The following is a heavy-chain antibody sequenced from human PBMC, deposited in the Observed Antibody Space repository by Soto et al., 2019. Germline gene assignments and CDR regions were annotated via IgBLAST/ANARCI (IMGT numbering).Heavy chain of an antibody. D-gene: IGHD3-3*01. Sequence: QVQLQQWGAGLLKPSESLTLTFAVYGGSFSGYYWSWIRQPPGKGLEWIGEINHSGSTNYNPSLKSRVTISVDTSKNQFSLKLSSVTAADTAVYYCAAGDFWSGYHAGWFDPWGQGTLVTFSS. V-gene: IGHV4-34*01. CDR1: GGSFSGYY. CDR2: INHSGST. CDR3: AAGDFWSGYHAGWFDP. J-gene: IGHJ5*02.